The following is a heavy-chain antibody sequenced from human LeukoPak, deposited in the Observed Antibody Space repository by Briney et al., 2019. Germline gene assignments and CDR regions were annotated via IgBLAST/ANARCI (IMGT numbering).Heavy chain of an antibody. CDR2: IYPGDSDT. CDR3: ARQGDYDYVWGSYRASAFDI. D-gene: IGHD3-16*02. Sequence: GESLKISCKGSGYSFTSYWIGWVRQMPGKGLEWMGIIYPGDSDTRYSPSFQGQVTISADKSISTAYLQWSSLKASDTAMYYCARQGDYDYVWGSYRASAFDIWGQGTMVTVSS. V-gene: IGHV5-51*01. CDR1: GYSFTSYW. J-gene: IGHJ3*02.